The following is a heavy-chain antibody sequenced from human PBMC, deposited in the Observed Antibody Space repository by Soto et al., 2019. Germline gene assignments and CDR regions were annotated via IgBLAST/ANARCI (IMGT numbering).Heavy chain of an antibody. V-gene: IGHV1-58*01. CDR1: GFTFTSSA. Sequence: QMQLVQSGPEVKKPGTSVKVSCKASGFTFTSSAVQWVRQARGQRLEWIGWIVVGSGNTNYAQKFQERVTITRDMSTSTAYMELSSLRSEDTAVYYCAARAPPEYSSGWSVDDYWGQGTLVTVSS. J-gene: IGHJ4*02. D-gene: IGHD6-19*01. CDR3: AARAPPEYSSGWSVDDY. CDR2: IVVGSGNT.